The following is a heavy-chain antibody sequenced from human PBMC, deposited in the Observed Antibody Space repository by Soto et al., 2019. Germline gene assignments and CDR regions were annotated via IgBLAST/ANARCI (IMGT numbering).Heavy chain of an antibody. CDR2: IYYSGST. CDR3: ARQMASSGCVLPPCGQEYGMDV. D-gene: IGHD6-19*01. CDR1: GGSISSSSYY. V-gene: IGHV4-39*01. Sequence: SETLSLTCTVSGGSISSSSYYWGWIRQPPGKGLEWIGSIYYSGSTYYNPSLKSRVTISVDTSKNQFSLKLSSVTAADTAVYYCARQMASSGCVLPPCGQEYGMDVWGQGTTVTVSS. J-gene: IGHJ6*02.